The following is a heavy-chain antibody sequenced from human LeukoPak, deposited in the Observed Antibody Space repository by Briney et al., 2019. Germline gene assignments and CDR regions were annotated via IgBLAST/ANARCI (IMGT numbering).Heavy chain of an antibody. CDR3: ANYLGGY. CDR2: IYTGGTT. V-gene: IGHV3-66*02. CDR1: GFTVSSYY. D-gene: IGHD1-26*01. J-gene: IGHJ4*02. Sequence: GGSLRLSCAASGFTVSSYYMSWVRQAPGKGLEWVSVIYTGGTTYYADSVKGRFTISRDNSKNTLYLQMNSLRADDTAVYYCANYLGGYWGQGNPGHRLL.